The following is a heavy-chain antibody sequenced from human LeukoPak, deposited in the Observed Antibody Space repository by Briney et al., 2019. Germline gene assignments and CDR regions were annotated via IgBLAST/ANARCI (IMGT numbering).Heavy chain of an antibody. CDR2: IIPIFGTA. V-gene: IGHV1-69*05. D-gene: IGHD4-17*01. CDR1: GGTFRSYA. CDR3: ASRAVYENDYYGDYGPPDY. Sequence: SVKVSCKASGGTFRSYAISWVRQAPGQGLEWMGGIIPIFGTANYARKFQGKVTITTDESTSTAYMELSSLRSEDTAVYYCASRAVYENDYYGDYGPPDYWGQGTLVTVSS. J-gene: IGHJ4*02.